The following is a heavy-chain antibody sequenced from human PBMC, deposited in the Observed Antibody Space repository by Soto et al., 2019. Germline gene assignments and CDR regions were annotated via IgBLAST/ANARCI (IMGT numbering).Heavy chain of an antibody. CDR2: ISGRGGIT. V-gene: IGHV3-23*01. CDR1: GFTCSSYX. D-gene: IGHD6-19*01. CDR3: AKDYGSGWHPYFDY. J-gene: IGHJ4*02. Sequence: GSSILSYAASGFTCSSYXMSWVRQAPWKWLEWVSAISGRGGITYYEDYVKVRFTISRDNSNNTLYLQMNSLRAEDTPVYYCAKDYGSGWHPYFDYWGQGTMVTVSS.